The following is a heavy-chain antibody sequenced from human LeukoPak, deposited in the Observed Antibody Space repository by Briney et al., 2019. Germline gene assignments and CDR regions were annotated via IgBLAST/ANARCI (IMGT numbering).Heavy chain of an antibody. CDR3: AKDSRVDAFDI. V-gene: IGHV3-7*01. CDR2: INQDGSEK. CDR1: GFTFSSFA. J-gene: IGHJ3*02. Sequence: GGSLRLSCAASGFTFSSFAMSWVRQAPGKGLVWVANINQDGSEKYYVDSVKGRFTISRDNSKNTLYLQMNSLRAEDTAVYYCAKDSRVDAFDIWGQGTMVTVSS.